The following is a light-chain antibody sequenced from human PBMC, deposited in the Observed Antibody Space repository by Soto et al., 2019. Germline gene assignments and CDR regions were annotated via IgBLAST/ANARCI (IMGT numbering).Light chain of an antibody. CDR3: CSSASSYTSVV. Sequence: QSALTQPPSASGSPGQSVTISCTGTSSDVGGYNYVSWYQKYPGKAPKLIIYDVTKRPSGVPDRFSGSKSGNTASLIISGLQTEDEAHYYCCSSASSYTSVVFGGGTKLTVL. CDR2: DVT. CDR1: SSDVGGYNY. V-gene: IGLV2-11*01. J-gene: IGLJ2*01.